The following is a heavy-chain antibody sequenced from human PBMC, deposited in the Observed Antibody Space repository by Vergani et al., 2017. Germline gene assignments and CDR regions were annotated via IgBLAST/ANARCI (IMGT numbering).Heavy chain of an antibody. Sequence: QVQLVESGGGVVQPGGSLRLSCAASGFTFSSYGMHWVRQAPGKGLEWVAFIRYDGSNKYYADSVKGRFTISRDNSKNTLYLQMNSLRAEDTAVYYCARDISITMVRGVITLDYWGQGTLVTVSS. CDR3: ARDISITMVRGVITLDY. J-gene: IGHJ4*02. CDR2: IRYDGSNK. CDR1: GFTFSSYG. D-gene: IGHD3-10*01. V-gene: IGHV3-30*02.